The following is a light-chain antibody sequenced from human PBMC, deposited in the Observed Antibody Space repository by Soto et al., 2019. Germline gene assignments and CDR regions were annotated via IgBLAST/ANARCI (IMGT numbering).Light chain of an antibody. Sequence: EIVMTQSPATLSVSPGESATLSCRASQSVANNLAWYQQKPGQAPRLLMYGASTRPTGIPARFSGSGSGTDFTLTISRLEPEDFAVYYCQQYGSSGTFGQGTKVDIK. CDR2: GAS. CDR3: QQYGSSGT. J-gene: IGKJ1*01. CDR1: QSVANN. V-gene: IGKV3D-15*01.